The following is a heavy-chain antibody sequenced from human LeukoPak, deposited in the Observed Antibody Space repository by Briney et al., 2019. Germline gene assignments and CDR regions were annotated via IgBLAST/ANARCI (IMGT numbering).Heavy chain of an antibody. CDR3: ASLPIMITFGGVIVRDY. J-gene: IGHJ4*02. CDR2: INPGGGST. CDR1: GYTFTSYY. Sequence: ASVKVSCKAPGYTFTSYYMHWVRQAPGQGLEWMGIINPGGGSTSYAQKFQGRVTMTRDTSTSTVYMELSSLRSEDTAVYYCASLPIMITFGGVIVRDYWGQGTLVTVSS. V-gene: IGHV1-46*01. D-gene: IGHD3-16*02.